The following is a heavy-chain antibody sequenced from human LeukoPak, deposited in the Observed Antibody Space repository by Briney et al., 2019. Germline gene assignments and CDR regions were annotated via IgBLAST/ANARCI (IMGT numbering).Heavy chain of an antibody. CDR3: ASGEMATPNYGDLDY. CDR1: GYTFTGYY. Sequence: ASVKVSCKASGYTFTGYYMHWVRQAPGQGLEWMGWINPNSGGTNYAQKFQGRVTMTRDTSISTAYMELSRLRSDDTAMYYCASGEMATPNYGDLDYWGQGTLVTVSS. V-gene: IGHV1-2*02. J-gene: IGHJ4*02. CDR2: INPNSGGT. D-gene: IGHD5-24*01.